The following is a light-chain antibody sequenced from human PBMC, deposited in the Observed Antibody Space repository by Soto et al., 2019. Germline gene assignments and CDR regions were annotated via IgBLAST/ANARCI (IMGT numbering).Light chain of an antibody. CDR3: QAWDSSSLYV. Sequence: SSELTQPPSVSVSPGQTASITCSGAKLGDKYACWYQQKPGQSPVPVIYQDSKRPSGIPERFSGSNSGNTATLTISGTQAMDEADYYCQAWDSSSLYVFGTGTKLTVL. CDR1: KLGDKY. CDR2: QDS. V-gene: IGLV3-1*01. J-gene: IGLJ1*01.